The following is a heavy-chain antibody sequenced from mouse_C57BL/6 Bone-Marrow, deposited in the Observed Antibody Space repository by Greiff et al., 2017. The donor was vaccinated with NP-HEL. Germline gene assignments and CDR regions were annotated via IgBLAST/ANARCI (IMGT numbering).Heavy chain of an antibody. D-gene: IGHD2-3*01. Sequence: EVMLVESGGGLVQSGRSLRLSCATSGFTFSDFYMEWVRQAPGKGLEWIAASRNKANDYTTEYSASVKGRFIVSRDTSQSILYRQMNALRAEDTAVYCCASDDGYYPFAYWGQGTLVTVSA. CDR3: ASDDGYYPFAY. V-gene: IGHV7-1*01. CDR2: SRNKANDYTT. CDR1: GFTFSDFY. J-gene: IGHJ3*01.